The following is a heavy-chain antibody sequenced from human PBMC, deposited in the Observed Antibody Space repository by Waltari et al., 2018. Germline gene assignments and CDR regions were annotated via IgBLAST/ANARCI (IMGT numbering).Heavy chain of an antibody. Sequence: EVQLVESGGGLVQPGGSLRLSCAASGFTFSSYSMNWVRQAPGKGLGGVSYISSSSSTIYYADAVKGRFTISRDNAKNSLYLQMNSLRAEDTAVYYCARESHFWSGYYDNWFDPWGQGTLVTVSS. D-gene: IGHD3-3*02. CDR1: GFTFSSYS. V-gene: IGHV3-48*01. CDR3: ARESHFWSGYYDNWFDP. J-gene: IGHJ5*02. CDR2: ISSSSSTI.